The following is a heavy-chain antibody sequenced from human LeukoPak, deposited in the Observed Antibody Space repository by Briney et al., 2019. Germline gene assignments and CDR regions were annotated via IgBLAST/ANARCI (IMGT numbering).Heavy chain of an antibody. D-gene: IGHD3-3*02. CDR2: IFYAGST. CDR1: GYSISSNHW. V-gene: IGHV4-28*01. J-gene: IGHJ4*02. CDR3: ARIGPILGAAWVDY. Sequence: SETLSLSCAVSGYSISSNHWWGWIRQPPGKGLEWIGYIFYAGSTYYNPSLKSRVTMSVDTSKNQFSLRLSSVTAVDTAVYYCARIGPILGAAWVDYWGQGTLVSVSS.